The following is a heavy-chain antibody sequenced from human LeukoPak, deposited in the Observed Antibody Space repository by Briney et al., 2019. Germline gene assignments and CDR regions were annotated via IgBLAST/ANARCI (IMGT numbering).Heavy chain of an antibody. V-gene: IGHV3-21*04. CDR1: GFTFSSYS. CDR2: ISSSSSYI. J-gene: IGHJ4*02. Sequence: PGGSLRLSCAASGFTFSSYSMNWVRQAPGKGLEWVSSISSSSSYIYYADSVKGRFTISRDNAKNSLYLQMNSLRAEDTAVYYCARVLSLNPVFVVVAATGLLADYWGQGTLVTVSS. CDR3: ARVLSLNPVFVVVAATGLLADY. D-gene: IGHD2-15*01.